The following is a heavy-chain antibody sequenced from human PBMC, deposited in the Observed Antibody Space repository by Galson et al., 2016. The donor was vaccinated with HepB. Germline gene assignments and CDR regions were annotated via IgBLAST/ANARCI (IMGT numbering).Heavy chain of an antibody. D-gene: IGHD1-1*01. CDR2: IIPLLGIT. CDR3: AGRHCTTWKDGLDV. J-gene: IGHJ6*02. V-gene: IGHV1-69*04. Sequence: SVKVSCKAVGGSFDYFVINWVRQTPGQGLEWMGRIIPLLGITNYAEKIKDRVTIIADKSTSTASMVLSGLSFDDTAVYFCAGRHCTTWKDGLDVWGRGTTVAVSS. CDR1: GGSFDYFV.